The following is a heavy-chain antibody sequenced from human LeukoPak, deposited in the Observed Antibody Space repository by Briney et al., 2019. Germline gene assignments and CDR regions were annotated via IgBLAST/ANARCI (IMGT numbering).Heavy chain of an antibody. D-gene: IGHD4-17*01. Sequence: SETLSLTCAVYGGSFSGYYWSWIRQPPGKGLEWIGEINHSGSTNYNPSLKSRVTISVDTSKNQFSLKLSSVTAADTAVYYCARVTSYGDYHDVFDIWGQGTMVTVSS. J-gene: IGHJ3*02. CDR3: ARVTSYGDYHDVFDI. V-gene: IGHV4-34*01. CDR1: GGSFSGYY. CDR2: INHSGST.